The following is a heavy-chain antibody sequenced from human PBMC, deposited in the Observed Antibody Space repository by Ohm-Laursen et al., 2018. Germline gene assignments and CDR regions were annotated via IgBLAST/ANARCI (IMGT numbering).Heavy chain of an antibody. CDR1: GFTFSSYE. D-gene: IGHD2/OR15-2a*01. CDR2: ISSSGSTI. J-gene: IGHJ4*02. Sequence: SLRLSCAAPGFTFSSYEMNWVRQAPGKGLEWISYISSSGSTIYYADSVKGRFTISRDNAKNSLYLQMDSLRVEDTAVYFCARESIAPFFWGQGTLVTVSS. V-gene: IGHV3-48*03. CDR3: ARESIAPFF.